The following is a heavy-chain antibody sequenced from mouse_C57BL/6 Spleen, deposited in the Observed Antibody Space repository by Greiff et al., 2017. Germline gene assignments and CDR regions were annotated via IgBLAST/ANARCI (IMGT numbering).Heavy chain of an antibody. CDR2: ISSGSSTI. D-gene: IGHD2-3*01. CDR1: GFTFSDYG. J-gene: IGHJ2*01. V-gene: IGHV5-17*01. CDR3: ARGLLLDY. Sequence: EVKLMESGGGLVKPGGSLKLSCAASGFTFSDYGMHWVRQAPEKGLEWVAYISSGSSTIYYADTVKGRVTISRDNAKITLFLQMTSLRSEDTAMYDCARGLLLDYWGQGTTLTVSS.